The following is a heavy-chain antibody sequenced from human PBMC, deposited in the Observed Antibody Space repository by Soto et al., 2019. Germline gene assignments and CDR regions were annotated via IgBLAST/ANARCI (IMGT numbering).Heavy chain of an antibody. D-gene: IGHD3-16*02. CDR1: GGSFSGYY. CDR3: ARGYDYVWGSYRYPYYGMDV. J-gene: IGHJ6*02. Sequence: KPSETLSLTCAVYGGSFSGYYWSWIRQPPGKGLEWIGEINHSGSTNYNPSLKSRVTISVDTSKNQFSLKLSSVTAADTAVYYCARGYDYVWGSYRYPYYGMDVWGQGTTVTVSS. CDR2: INHSGST. V-gene: IGHV4-34*01.